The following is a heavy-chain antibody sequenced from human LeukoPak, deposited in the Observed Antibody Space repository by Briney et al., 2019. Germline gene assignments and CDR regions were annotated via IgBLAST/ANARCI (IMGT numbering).Heavy chain of an antibody. D-gene: IGHD5-18*01. V-gene: IGHV3-30*18. Sequence: GGSLRLSCAASGFTLSSYGMHWVRQAPGKGLEWVAVISYDGSNKYYADSVKGRFTISRDNSKNTLYLQMNSLRAEDTAVYYCAKAWDTAMAADYWGQGTLVTVSS. CDR1: GFTLSSYG. CDR3: AKAWDTAMAADY. J-gene: IGHJ4*02. CDR2: ISYDGSNK.